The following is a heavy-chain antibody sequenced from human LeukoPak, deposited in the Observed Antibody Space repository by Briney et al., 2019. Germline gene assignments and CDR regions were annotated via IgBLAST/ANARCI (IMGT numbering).Heavy chain of an antibody. CDR1: GFTFSTYA. CDR2: IYSGGST. CDR3: AEITMIRGFDY. J-gene: IGHJ4*02. V-gene: IGHV3-23*03. D-gene: IGHD3-10*01. Sequence: GGSLRLSCAASGFTFSTYAMSWVRQAPGKGLEWVSFIYSGGSTYYADSVKGRFTISRDNSKNTVYLQMNSLRAEDTAVYYCAEITMIRGFDYWGQGTLVTVSS.